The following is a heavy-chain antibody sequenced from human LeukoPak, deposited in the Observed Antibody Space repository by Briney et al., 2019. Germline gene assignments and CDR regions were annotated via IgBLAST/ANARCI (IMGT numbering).Heavy chain of an antibody. CDR1: GGSFSGYY. Sequence: PSETLSLTCAVYGGSFSGYYWSWIRQPPGKGLEWIGEINHSGSTNYNPSLKSRVTISVDTSKNQFSLKLSSVTAADTAVYYCARGFWSGLSPWGQGTLVTVSS. D-gene: IGHD3-3*01. J-gene: IGHJ5*02. CDR2: INHSGST. V-gene: IGHV4-34*01. CDR3: ARGFWSGLSP.